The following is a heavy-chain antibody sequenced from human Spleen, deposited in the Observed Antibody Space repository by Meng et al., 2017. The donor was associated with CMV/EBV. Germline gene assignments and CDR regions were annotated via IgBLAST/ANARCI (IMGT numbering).Heavy chain of an antibody. D-gene: IGHD6-6*01. CDR3: AKASGGRIAAPGDYFDY. CDR1: GFTFSSYS. CDR2: ISWNSGSI. V-gene: IGHV3-9*03. Sequence: SLKISCAASGFTFSSYSMNWVRQAPGKGLEWVSGISWNSGSIGYADSVKGRFTISRDNAKNSLYLQMNSLRAEDMALYYCAKASGGRIAAPGDYFDYWGQGTLVTVSS. J-gene: IGHJ4*02.